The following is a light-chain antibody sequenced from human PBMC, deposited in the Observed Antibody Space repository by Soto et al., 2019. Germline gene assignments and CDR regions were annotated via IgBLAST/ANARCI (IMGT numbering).Light chain of an antibody. Sequence: DIQMTQSPSSLSASVGDRVTITCRASQDISNYLAWYQQKPGKVPKLLIYAASTLQSGVPSRFSGSGSGTDFTLTISSLQPEDVGTYYCQKYNSAPRTFGGGTKVEIQ. CDR2: AAS. CDR1: QDISNY. V-gene: IGKV1-27*01. CDR3: QKYNSAPRT. J-gene: IGKJ4*01.